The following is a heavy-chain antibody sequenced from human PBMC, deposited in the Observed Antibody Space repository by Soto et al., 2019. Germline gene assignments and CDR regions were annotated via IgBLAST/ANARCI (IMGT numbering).Heavy chain of an antibody. V-gene: IGHV1-18*01. Sequence: ASVKVSCKASGYTFTSYGISWVRRAPGQGLEWMGWISAYNGNTNYAQKLQGRVTMTTDTSTSTAYMELRSLRSDDTAVYYCARGNLYDYIWGSYRISGWFDPWGQGTLVTVSS. CDR2: ISAYNGNT. CDR3: ARGNLYDYIWGSYRISGWFDP. D-gene: IGHD3-16*02. CDR1: GYTFTSYG. J-gene: IGHJ5*02.